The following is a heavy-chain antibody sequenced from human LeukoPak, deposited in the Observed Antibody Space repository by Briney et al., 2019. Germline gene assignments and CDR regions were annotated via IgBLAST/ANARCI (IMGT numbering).Heavy chain of an antibody. J-gene: IGHJ4*02. CDR1: GGSISTYY. D-gene: IGHD6-13*01. V-gene: IGHV4-59*01. CDR2: IYNSGST. Sequence: SETLSLTCTVSGGSISTYYWSWIRQPPGKGLEWIGYIYNSGSTNYNPSLKSRVTISVDTSKNQFSLKLSSVTAADTAVYYCARENSNSWYLDYWGQGTLVTVSS. CDR3: ARENSNSWYLDY.